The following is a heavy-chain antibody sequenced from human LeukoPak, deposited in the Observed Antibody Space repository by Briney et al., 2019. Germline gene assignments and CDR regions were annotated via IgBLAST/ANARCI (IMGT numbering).Heavy chain of an antibody. CDR2: TNHSGST. D-gene: IGHD3-22*01. Sequence: TTSETLSLTCAVYGGSFSGYYWSWIRQPPGKGLEWIGETNHSGSTNYNPSLKSRVTISVDTSKNQFSLKLSSVTAADTAVYYCARGPRRITMIVVVIRSPGFDYWGQGTLVTVSS. J-gene: IGHJ4*02. CDR3: ARGPRRITMIVVVIRSPGFDY. CDR1: GGSFSGYY. V-gene: IGHV4-34*01.